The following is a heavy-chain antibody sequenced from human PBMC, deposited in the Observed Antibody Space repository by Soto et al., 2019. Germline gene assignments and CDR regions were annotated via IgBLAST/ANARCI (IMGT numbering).Heavy chain of an antibody. D-gene: IGHD6-13*01. CDR1: GYSFSNYW. Sequence: PGESLKISCRGSGYSFSNYWVGWVRQMPGKGLEWMGIIHPGDSDTRYSPSFQGQVTISADRSINTSYLQWSSLKPSDSAMYYCARHNRYSSTWFEGWFDPWGQGTLVTVSS. J-gene: IGHJ5*02. V-gene: IGHV5-51*01. CDR3: ARHNRYSSTWFEGWFDP. CDR2: IHPGDSDT.